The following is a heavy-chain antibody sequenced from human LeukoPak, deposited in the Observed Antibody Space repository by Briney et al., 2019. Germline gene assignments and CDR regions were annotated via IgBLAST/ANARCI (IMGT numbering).Heavy chain of an antibody. D-gene: IGHD6-13*01. CDR2: IWYDGSNQ. Sequence: AGGSLRLSCAASGFTFRNYGMHWARQAPGKGLEWVALIWYDGSNQYYADSVKGRFTTSRDNSKNTLYLQMNSLRAEDTAVYYCATVRGSRDSTWYYEYWGQGTLVTVSS. J-gene: IGHJ4*02. CDR3: ATVRGSRDSTWYYEY. V-gene: IGHV3-33*01. CDR1: GFTFRNYG.